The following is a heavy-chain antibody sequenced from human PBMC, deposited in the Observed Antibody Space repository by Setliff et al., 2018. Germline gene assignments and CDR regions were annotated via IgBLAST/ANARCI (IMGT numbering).Heavy chain of an antibody. CDR3: VREGVDSRSSTDYRYYMDV. J-gene: IGHJ6*03. D-gene: IGHD3-22*01. CDR2: TIPIFGTT. V-gene: IGHV1-69*05. Sequence: SVKVSCKASGGTFSSYGITWVRQAPGQGLEWMGGTIPIFGTTDYAQKFQGRVTIITDESTSTAFMQLSSLRSEDTAVYYCVREGVDSRSSTDYRYYMDVWGKGTTVTV. CDR1: GGTFSSYG.